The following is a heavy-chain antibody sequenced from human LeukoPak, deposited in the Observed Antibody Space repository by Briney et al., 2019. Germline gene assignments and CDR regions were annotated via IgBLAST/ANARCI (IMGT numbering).Heavy chain of an antibody. CDR2: ISYDGSNK. D-gene: IGHD1-26*01. Sequence: PGGSLRLSCAASGFTFSSYAMHWVRQAPGSGLEWVAVISYDGSNKYYADSVKGRFTISRDNSKNTLYLQTNSLRAEDTAVYYCEAVGATHHDAFDICGQGTMVTVSS. V-gene: IGHV3-30-3*01. CDR3: EAVGATHHDAFDI. CDR1: GFTFSSYA. J-gene: IGHJ3*02.